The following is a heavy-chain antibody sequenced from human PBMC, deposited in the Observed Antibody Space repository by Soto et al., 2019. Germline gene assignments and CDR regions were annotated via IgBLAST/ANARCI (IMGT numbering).Heavy chain of an antibody. CDR1: GGSISSSSYY. V-gene: IGHV4-39*01. J-gene: IGHJ3*02. Sequence: SGTLSLTCTVSGGSISSSSYYWGWIRQPPGKGLEWIGSIYYSGSTYYNPSLKSRVTISVDTSKNQFSLKLSSVTAADTAVYYCARHNRKARYYGGKDAFYIWGQGTMVTVS. CDR2: IYYSGST. CDR3: ARHNRKARYYGGKDAFYI. D-gene: IGHD4-17*01.